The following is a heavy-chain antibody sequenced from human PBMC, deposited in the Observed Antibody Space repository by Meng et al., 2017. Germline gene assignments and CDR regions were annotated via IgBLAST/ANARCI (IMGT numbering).Heavy chain of an antibody. J-gene: IGHJ4*02. Sequence: EVEPVGSGGGLVPPGGSLRLSCAASGFTFSSYAMSWVRQAPGKGLEWVSAISGSGGSTYYADSVKGRFTISRDNSKNTLYLQMNSLRAEDTAVYYCTTAGYPLYYFDYWGQGTLVTVSS. V-gene: IGHV3-23*04. CDR2: ISGSGGST. CDR3: TTAGYPLYYFDY. D-gene: IGHD5-12*01. CDR1: GFTFSSYA.